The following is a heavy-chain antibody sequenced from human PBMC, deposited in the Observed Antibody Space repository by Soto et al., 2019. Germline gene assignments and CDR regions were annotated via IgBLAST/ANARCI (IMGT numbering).Heavy chain of an antibody. V-gene: IGHV3-23*01. Sequence: EVQLLESGGGLVQPGGSLRLSCAASGFTFRSYAMNWVPQAPGKGLEWVSVISGSGDSTYYAESVKGRLTTSRDNSKNTLYLQMNSLSAEYTAVYYCARRNSSWYFDYCGQGTLVTVCS. CDR1: GFTFRSYA. CDR3: ARRNSSWYFDY. CDR2: ISGSGDST. D-gene: IGHD6-13*01. J-gene: IGHJ4*02.